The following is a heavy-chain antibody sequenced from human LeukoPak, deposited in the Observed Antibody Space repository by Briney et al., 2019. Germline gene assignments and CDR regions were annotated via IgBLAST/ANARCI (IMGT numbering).Heavy chain of an antibody. CDR3: ARVSAIWSGYYRDY. J-gene: IGHJ4*02. Sequence: PGGSLRLSCAASGFTFSNYWLSWVRQAPGKGLEWVANIKQDGSETYYVDSGKGRFIVSRDNAKNSLYLHMSSLRADDTAVYYCARVSAIWSGYYRDYWGQGTLVTVSS. CDR2: IKQDGSET. CDR1: GFTFSNYW. V-gene: IGHV3-7*04. D-gene: IGHD3-3*01.